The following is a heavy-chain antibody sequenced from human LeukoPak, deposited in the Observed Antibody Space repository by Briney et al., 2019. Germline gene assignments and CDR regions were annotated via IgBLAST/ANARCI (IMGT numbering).Heavy chain of an antibody. D-gene: IGHD2-15*01. CDR1: GFTFSTYS. CDR3: ARPGYCSGGSCYSDVGYYYYGMDV. V-gene: IGHV3-48*02. CDR2: INPSSTTI. J-gene: IGHJ6*02. Sequence: GGSLRLSCAASGFTFSTYSMNWVRQAPGKGLEWVSYINPSSTTIYYADSVKGRFTISRDNAKNSLYLQMNSLRDEDTAVYYCARPGYCSGGSCYSDVGYYYYGMDVWGQGTTVTVSS.